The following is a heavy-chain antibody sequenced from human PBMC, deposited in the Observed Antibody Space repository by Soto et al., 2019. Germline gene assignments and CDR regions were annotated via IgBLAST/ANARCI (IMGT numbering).Heavy chain of an antibody. CDR2: IYYSGSS. CDR1: GGSISSGGYY. CDR3: ARGQYYYDSSGYLLDYGMDV. J-gene: IGHJ6*02. D-gene: IGHD3-22*01. V-gene: IGHV4-31*03. Sequence: PSETLSLTCSVSGGSISSGGYYWSWIRQHPGKGLKWIGYIYYSGSSHYNPSLKSRVTISGDTSKNQFSLELSSVTAADTAVYYCARGQYYYDSSGYLLDYGMDVWGQGTTVTVSS.